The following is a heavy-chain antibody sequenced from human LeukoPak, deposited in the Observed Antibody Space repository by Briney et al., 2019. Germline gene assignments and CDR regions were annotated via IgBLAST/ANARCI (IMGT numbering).Heavy chain of an antibody. Sequence: PGGSLRLSCAASGFTFNNYAMIWVRQAPGKGLDWVSAIFGSGRNTYYADSVKGRFTISRDNSKNTLYLQMNSLRVEDTAIYYYPKSELRPFKAFKWGPGSLVAVSS. CDR1: GFTFNNYA. CDR3: PKSELRPFKAFK. D-gene: IGHD3-10*01. V-gene: IGHV3-23*01. CDR2: IFGSGRNT. J-gene: IGHJ4*02.